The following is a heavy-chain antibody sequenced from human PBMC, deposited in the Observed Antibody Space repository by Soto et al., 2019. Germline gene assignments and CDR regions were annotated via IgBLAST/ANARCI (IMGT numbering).Heavy chain of an antibody. J-gene: IGHJ4*02. CDR3: ARVGVGATYFDY. V-gene: IGHV4-59*01. CDR1: GGSISSYY. D-gene: IGHD1-26*01. Sequence: LSLTCTVSGGSISSYYWSWIRQPPGKGLEWIGYIYYSGSTNYNPSLKSRVTISVDTSKNQFSLKLSSVTAADTAVYYCARVGVGATYFDYWGQGTLVTVSS. CDR2: IYYSGST.